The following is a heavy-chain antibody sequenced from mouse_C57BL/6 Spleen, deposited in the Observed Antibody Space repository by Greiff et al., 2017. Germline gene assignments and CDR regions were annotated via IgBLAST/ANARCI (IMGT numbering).Heavy chain of an antibody. V-gene: IGHV1-81*01. CDR3: ARWDYYGSSYPYYFDY. J-gene: IGHJ2*01. CDR2: IYPRSGNT. CDR1: GYTFTSYG. Sequence: VQLQQSGAELARPGASVKLSCKASGYTFTSYGISWVKQRTGQGLEWIGEIYPRSGNTYYNEKFKGKATLTADKSSSTAYMELRSLTSEDSAVYFCARWDYYGSSYPYYFDYWGQGTTLTVSS. D-gene: IGHD1-1*01.